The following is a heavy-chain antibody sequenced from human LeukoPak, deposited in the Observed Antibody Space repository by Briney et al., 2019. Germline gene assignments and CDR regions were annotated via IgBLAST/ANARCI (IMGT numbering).Heavy chain of an antibody. Sequence: GGSLRLSCAVSGITLSNYGMSWVRQAPGKGLEWVAGLSGSGGGTNYADSVKGRFAISRDNSKNTLYLGMNSLRAEDTAIYYCAKMKGHPLPKYYMDVWGQGTTVTVSS. D-gene: IGHD1-26*01. CDR3: AKMKGHPLPKYYMDV. CDR2: LSGSGGGT. V-gene: IGHV3-23*01. J-gene: IGHJ6*01. CDR1: GITLSNYG.